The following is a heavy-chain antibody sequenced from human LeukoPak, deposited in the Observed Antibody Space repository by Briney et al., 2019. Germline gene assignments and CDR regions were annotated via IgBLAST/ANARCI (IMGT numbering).Heavy chain of an antibody. Sequence: PGGSLRLSCAASGFTFSSYAMHWVRQAPGKGLEWVAVISYDGSNKYYADSVKGRFTISRDNSKNTLYLQMNSLRAEDTAVYYCARAPMVRGVYYYGMDVWGQGTTVTVSS. D-gene: IGHD3-10*01. CDR3: ARAPMVRGVYYYGMDV. V-gene: IGHV3-30-3*01. J-gene: IGHJ6*02. CDR2: ISYDGSNK. CDR1: GFTFSSYA.